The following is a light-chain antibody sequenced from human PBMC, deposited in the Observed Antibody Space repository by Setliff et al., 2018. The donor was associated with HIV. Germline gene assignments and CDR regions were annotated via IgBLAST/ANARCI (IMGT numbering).Light chain of an antibody. V-gene: IGLV1-47*01. CDR2: RNE. Sequence: SALTQPPSASGTPGQRVTISCSGSSSNIGSNDVSWFQQLPGTAPKLLIYRNEQRPSGVPDRFSGSKSGTSASLAISGLRSEDEGDYYCAAWDDSLSGYYVFGTGT. J-gene: IGLJ1*01. CDR3: AAWDDSLSGYYV. CDR1: SSNIGSND.